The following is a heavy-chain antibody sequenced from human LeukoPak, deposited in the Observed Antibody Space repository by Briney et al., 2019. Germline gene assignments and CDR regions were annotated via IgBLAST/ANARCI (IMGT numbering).Heavy chain of an antibody. D-gene: IGHD6-19*01. V-gene: IGHV3-7*01. CDR2: IKQDGSEK. CDR3: ATYSSGWSPNYFDY. J-gene: IGHJ4*02. Sequence: GGSLRLSXAASGFTFSSYWMSWVRQAPGKGLEWVANIKQDGSEKYYVDSVKGRFTISRDNAKNSLYLQMNSLRAEDTAVYYCATYSSGWSPNYFDYWGQGTLVTVSS. CDR1: GFTFSSYW.